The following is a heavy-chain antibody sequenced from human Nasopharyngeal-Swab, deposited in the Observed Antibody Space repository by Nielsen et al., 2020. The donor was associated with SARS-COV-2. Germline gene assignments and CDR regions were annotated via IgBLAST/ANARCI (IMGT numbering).Heavy chain of an antibody. J-gene: IGHJ4*02. CDR2: VSTGGDYI. CDR1: GFTFRSYT. Sequence: GGSLRPSCAASGFTFRSYTMPWVRQAPGKGLERVSSVSTGGDYIHYADLVQGRFAISRDNAKDSLYLQMNSLRAEDTAIYYCARDRSGFGFDFWGQGALVTVSP. D-gene: IGHD3-3*01. CDR3: ARDRSGFGFDF. V-gene: IGHV3-21*01.